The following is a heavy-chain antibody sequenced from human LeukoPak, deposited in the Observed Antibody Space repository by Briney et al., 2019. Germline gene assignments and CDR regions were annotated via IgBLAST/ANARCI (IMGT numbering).Heavy chain of an antibody. D-gene: IGHD1-26*01. CDR3: ARESLGPPYYFDY. CDR1: GGSISSGSDY. V-gene: IGHV4-61*02. CDR2: IYTSGST. J-gene: IGHJ4*02. Sequence: SQTLSLTCSVSGGSISSGSDYWSWLRQPAGTGLEWIGRIYTSGSTNYNPSLKSRVTISVDTSKNQFSLKLTSVTAADTAVYYCARESLGPPYYFDYWGQGTLVTVSS.